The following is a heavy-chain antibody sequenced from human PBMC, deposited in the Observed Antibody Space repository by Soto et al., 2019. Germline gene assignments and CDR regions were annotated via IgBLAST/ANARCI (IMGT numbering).Heavy chain of an antibody. CDR2: INYSGRT. CDR3: ARHFGTQGDWAFDF. J-gene: IGHJ4*02. CDR1: GGSISDSSHY. D-gene: IGHD2-21*01. Sequence: SETLSLTCTVSGGSISDSSHYWAWIRQPPGKGLECIATINYSGRTYYNPSLRSRVTISVDTSRDQFSLNLNSVTAADTAVYYCARHFGTQGDWAFDFWGQGNLVTVSS. V-gene: IGHV4-39*01.